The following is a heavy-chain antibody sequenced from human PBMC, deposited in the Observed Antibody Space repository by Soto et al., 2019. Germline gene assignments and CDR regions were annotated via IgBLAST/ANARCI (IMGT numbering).Heavy chain of an antibody. CDR3: ARVGIAAADDAFDI. D-gene: IGHD6-13*01. CDR1: GGTFSSYA. J-gene: IGHJ3*02. Sequence: QVQLVQSGAEVKKPGSSVKVSCKASGGTFSSYAISWVRQAPGQGLEWMRGIIPICGTANYAQKFQGRVTITADEPTSTAYMELSSLRSEDTAVYYCARVGIAAADDAFDIWGQGTMVTVSS. V-gene: IGHV1-69*12. CDR2: IIPICGTA.